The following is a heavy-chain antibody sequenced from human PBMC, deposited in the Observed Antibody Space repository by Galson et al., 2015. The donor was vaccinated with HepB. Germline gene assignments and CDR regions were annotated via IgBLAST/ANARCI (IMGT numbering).Heavy chain of an antibody. CDR2: IYYSGST. J-gene: IGHJ6*03. D-gene: IGHD2-2*01. Sequence: LSLTCTVSGGSISSGDYYWSWIRQPPGKGLEWIGYIYYSGSTYYNPSLKSRVSISVDMSKNQFSLKLSSVTAADTAVYYCARVPLGLPANGIYYYYYMDVWGKGTTVTVSS. CDR1: GGSISSGDYY. V-gene: IGHV4-30-4*01. CDR3: ARVPLGLPANGIYYYYYMDV.